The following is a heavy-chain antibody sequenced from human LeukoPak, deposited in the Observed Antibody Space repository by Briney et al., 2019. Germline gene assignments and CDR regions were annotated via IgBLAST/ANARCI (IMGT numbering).Heavy chain of an antibody. CDR2: INAYNGNT. J-gene: IGHJ6*02. D-gene: IGHD2-2*01. CDR3: ARGYAEDIVVVPAATYYYGMDV. CDR1: GYTFTSYG. V-gene: IGHV1-18*01. Sequence: GASVKVSCKASGYTFTSYGISWVRQAPGQGLEWMGWINAYNGNTNYAQKLQGRVTMTTDTSTSTAYMELRSLRSDDTAVYYCARGYAEDIVVVPAATYYYGMDVWGQGTTVTVSS.